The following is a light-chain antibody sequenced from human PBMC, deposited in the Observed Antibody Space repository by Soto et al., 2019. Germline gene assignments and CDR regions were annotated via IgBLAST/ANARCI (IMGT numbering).Light chain of an antibody. Sequence: EIVLTQSPGTLSLSPGERATLSCRASQSVSSSYLAWYQQKPGQAPRLLIYGASSRATGIPDRFSGSGSGTDITLTISRLEHEGFAVYYCQQYGTSRTFGQGTKVEIK. CDR2: GAS. CDR1: QSVSSSY. J-gene: IGKJ1*01. V-gene: IGKV3-20*01. CDR3: QQYGTSRT.